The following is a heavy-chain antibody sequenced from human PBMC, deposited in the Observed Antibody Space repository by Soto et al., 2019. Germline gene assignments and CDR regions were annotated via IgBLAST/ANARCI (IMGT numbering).Heavy chain of an antibody. CDR1: GFTFSSYA. V-gene: IGHV3-30-3*01. J-gene: IGHJ6*02. Sequence: GGSLRLSCAASGFTFSSYAMHWVRQAPGKGLEWVAVIPYDGSNKYYADSVKGRFTISRDNSKNTLYLQMNSLRAEDTAVYYCATADLVPTLRRHDYYYGMDVWGQGTTVTVSS. D-gene: IGHD5-12*01. CDR3: ATADLVPTLRRHDYYYGMDV. CDR2: IPYDGSNK.